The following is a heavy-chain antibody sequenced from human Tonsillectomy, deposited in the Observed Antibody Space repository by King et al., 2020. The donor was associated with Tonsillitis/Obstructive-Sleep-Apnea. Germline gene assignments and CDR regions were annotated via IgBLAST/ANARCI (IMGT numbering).Heavy chain of an antibody. CDR2: IWYDGSNK. CDR1: GFTFSSYG. V-gene: IGHV3-33*01. J-gene: IGHJ3*02. D-gene: IGHD5/OR15-5a*01. CDR3: ARYLRFPPYAFDI. Sequence: VQLVESGGGVVQPGRSLRLSCAASGFTFSSYGMHWVRQAPGKGLEWVAVIWYDGSNKYYADSVKGRFTISRDNSKNTLYLQMNSLRAEDTAVYYCARYLRFPPYAFDIWGQGTMVTVSS.